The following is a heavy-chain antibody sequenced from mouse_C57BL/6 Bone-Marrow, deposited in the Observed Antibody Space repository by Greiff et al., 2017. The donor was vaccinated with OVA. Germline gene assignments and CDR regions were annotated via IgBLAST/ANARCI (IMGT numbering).Heavy chain of an antibody. CDR3: TRDLIYYYGSSPLGY. Sequence: SGAELVRPGASVTLSCKASGYTFTDYEMHWVKQTPVHGLEWIGAIDPETGGTAYNQKFKGKAILTADKSSSTAYMELRSLTSEDSAVYYCTRDLIYYYGSSPLGYWGQGTSVTVSS. CDR2: IDPETGGT. D-gene: IGHD1-1*01. J-gene: IGHJ4*01. CDR1: GYTFTDYE. V-gene: IGHV1-15*01.